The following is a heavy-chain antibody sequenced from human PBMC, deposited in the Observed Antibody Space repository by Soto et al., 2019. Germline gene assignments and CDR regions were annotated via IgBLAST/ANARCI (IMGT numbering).Heavy chain of an antibody. D-gene: IGHD6-19*01. CDR1: GYIFIGYY. V-gene: IGHV1-2*02. Sequence: QVQLVQSGAEVKKPGASVKVSCKASGYIFIGYYIHWVRQAPGQGLEWMGWINSDSGDTNYAQKFQGRVTMTRDTSLNTAYMELSRLRSDDSAVYYCARARLSVVGASPTGLDFWGQGTLVTVSS. CDR2: INSDSGDT. J-gene: IGHJ4*02. CDR3: ARARLSVVGASPTGLDF.